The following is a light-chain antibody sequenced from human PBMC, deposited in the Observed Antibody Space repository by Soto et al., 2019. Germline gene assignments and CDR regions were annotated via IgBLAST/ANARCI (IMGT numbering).Light chain of an antibody. CDR2: SNN. CDR1: SSNIGSNT. J-gene: IGLJ1*01. Sequence: QSGLTQPPSASGTPGQRVTISCSGSSSNIGSNTVNWYQQLPGTAPKLLIYSNNQRPSGVPDRFSGSKSGTSASLAISGLQSEDEAHYYCAAWDDSMNGYVFGTGTTVTVL. V-gene: IGLV1-44*01. CDR3: AAWDDSMNGYV.